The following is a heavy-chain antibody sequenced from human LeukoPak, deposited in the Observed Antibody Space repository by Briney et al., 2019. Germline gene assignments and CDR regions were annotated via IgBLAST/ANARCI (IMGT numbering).Heavy chain of an antibody. D-gene: IGHD6-13*01. J-gene: IGHJ4*02. V-gene: IGHV4-59*01. CDR1: GGSISSYY. CDR2: IYYSGST. CDR3: ARRSPSSSWYWDY. Sequence: PSETLSLTCTVSGGSISSYYWSWIWQPPGKGLEWIGYIYYSGSTNYNPSLKSRVTISVDTSKNQFSLKLSSVTAADTAVYYCARRSPSSSWYWDYWGQGTLVTVSS.